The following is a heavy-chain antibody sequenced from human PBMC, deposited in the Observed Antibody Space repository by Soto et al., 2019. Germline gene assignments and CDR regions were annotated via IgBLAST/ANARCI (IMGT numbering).Heavy chain of an antibody. D-gene: IGHD3-16*01. CDR1: GGSIRSSSYY. Sequence: SETLSLTCTVSGGSIRSSSYYWGWIRQPPGKGLEWMGNVYYSGSTYYSPSLKSRVTISIDTSKNHFSLKLSSVTAADTAVYYCARQDLSPLYFDYWGQGTLVTVSS. CDR2: VYYSGST. CDR3: ARQDLSPLYFDY. V-gene: IGHV4-39*01. J-gene: IGHJ4*02.